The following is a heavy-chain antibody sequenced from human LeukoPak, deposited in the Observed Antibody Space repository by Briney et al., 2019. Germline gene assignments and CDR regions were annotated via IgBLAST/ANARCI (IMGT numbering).Heavy chain of an antibody. CDR1: GGSISSSY. Sequence: PSETLSLTCTVSGGSISSSYWNWIRQPPGKGLEWIGFIYYSGTTNYNPSLKSRVTISIDTSKNQFSLKLSSVTAADTAVYYCARERGQFDYWGQGTLVTVSS. CDR2: IYYSGTT. D-gene: IGHD3-16*01. CDR3: ARERGQFDY. J-gene: IGHJ4*02. V-gene: IGHV4-59*12.